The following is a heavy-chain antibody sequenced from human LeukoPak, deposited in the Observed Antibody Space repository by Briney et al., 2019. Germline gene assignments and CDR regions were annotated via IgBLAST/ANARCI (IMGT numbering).Heavy chain of an antibody. J-gene: IGHJ5*02. Sequence: ASVKVSCKASGYTFTGYYMHWVRQAPGQGLEWMGWINPNNGDTKYAQKFQGRVTMTTDTSISTAYMELSRLKYDDTAVYYCARDQIMGNTSYNWFEPWGQGTQVTVSS. CDR2: INPNNGDT. CDR1: GYTFTGYY. D-gene: IGHD1-26*01. CDR3: ARDQIMGNTSYNWFEP. V-gene: IGHV1-2*02.